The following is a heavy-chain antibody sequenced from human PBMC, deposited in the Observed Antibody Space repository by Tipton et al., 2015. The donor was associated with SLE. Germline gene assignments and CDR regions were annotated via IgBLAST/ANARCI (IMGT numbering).Heavy chain of an antibody. J-gene: IGHJ5*02. CDR2: IYTSGST. V-gene: IGHV4-34*01. Sequence: TLSLTCAVYGGSFSGYYWSWIRQPPGKGLEWIGYIYTSGSTNYNPSLKSRVTISVDTSKNQFSLKLSSVTAADTAVYYCARGRPGGWFDPWGQGTLVTVSS. CDR1: GGSFSGYY. D-gene: IGHD6-6*01. CDR3: ARGRPGGWFDP.